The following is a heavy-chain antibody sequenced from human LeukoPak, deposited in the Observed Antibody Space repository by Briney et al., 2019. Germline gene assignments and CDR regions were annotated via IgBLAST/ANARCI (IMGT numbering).Heavy chain of an antibody. V-gene: IGHV1-2*02. CDR3: ARLPDILTAFDI. CDR1: GYTFTGYY. CDR2: INPNSGGT. Sequence: GASVKVSCKASGYTFTGYYMHWVRQAPGQGLEWVGWINPNSGGTNYAQKFQGRVTMTRDTSISTAYMELSRLRSDDTAVYYCARLPDILTAFDIWGQGTMVTVSS. J-gene: IGHJ3*02. D-gene: IGHD3-9*01.